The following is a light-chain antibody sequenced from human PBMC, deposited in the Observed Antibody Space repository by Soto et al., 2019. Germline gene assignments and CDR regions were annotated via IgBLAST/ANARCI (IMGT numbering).Light chain of an antibody. J-gene: IGKJ2*01. CDR1: QSVSSSY. CDR3: QQYGNSPPNT. V-gene: IGKV3-20*01. CDR2: GAS. Sequence: EIVLTQSPGTLSLSPGERATLSCRASQSVSSSYLAWYQQKPGQAPRVLSYGASSRATGIPDRFSGSGSGTEFTLTISRLEPEDFAVYFCQQYGNSPPNTFGQGTKVEIK.